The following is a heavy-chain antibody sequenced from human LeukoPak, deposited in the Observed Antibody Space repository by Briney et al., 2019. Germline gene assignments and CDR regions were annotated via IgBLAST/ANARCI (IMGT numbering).Heavy chain of an antibody. CDR2: INAGNGNT. J-gene: IGHJ3*02. CDR1: GYTFTSYA. V-gene: IGHV1-3*03. Sequence: ASVKVSCKASGYTFTSYAMHWVRQAPGQRLEWMGWINAGNGNTKYSQEFQGRVTITRDTSASTAYMELSSLRSEDMAVYYCAREGGIAVAVSAFDIWGQGTMVTVSS. D-gene: IGHD6-19*01. CDR3: AREGGIAVAVSAFDI.